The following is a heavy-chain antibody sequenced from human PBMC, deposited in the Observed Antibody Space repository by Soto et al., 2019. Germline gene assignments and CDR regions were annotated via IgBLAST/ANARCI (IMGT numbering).Heavy chain of an antibody. Sequence: HPGGSLRLSCAASGFTFSTYSMNWVRQAPGKGLEWVSYISSSSSTIFYTDSVKGRFTVSRDNAKNSLYLQMNSLRAEDTAVYYYARPTYYYDSSGPPAYWGQGT. CDR1: GFTFSTYS. CDR2: ISSSSSTI. J-gene: IGHJ4*02. D-gene: IGHD3-22*01. V-gene: IGHV3-48*01. CDR3: ARPTYYYDSSGPPAY.